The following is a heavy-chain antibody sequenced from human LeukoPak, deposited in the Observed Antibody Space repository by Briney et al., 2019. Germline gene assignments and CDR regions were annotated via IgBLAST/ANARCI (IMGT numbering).Heavy chain of an antibody. CDR1: GFTFSSYA. CDR2: ISGSGGST. D-gene: IGHD3-3*01. Sequence: GGSLRLSCAASGFTFSSYAMSWVRQAPGKGLEGVSAISGSGGSTYYADSVKGRFTISRDNSKNTPYLQMNSLRAEDTAVYYCAKEGYSTYYDFWSGYYDYYYYGMDVWGQGTTVTVSS. V-gene: IGHV3-23*01. CDR3: AKEGYSTYYDFWSGYYDYYYYGMDV. J-gene: IGHJ6*02.